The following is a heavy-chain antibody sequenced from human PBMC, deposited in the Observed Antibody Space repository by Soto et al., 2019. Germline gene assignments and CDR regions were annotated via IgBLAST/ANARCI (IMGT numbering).Heavy chain of an antibody. D-gene: IGHD5-12*01. CDR3: ARSEGWLQYGDYYFDY. Sequence: ASVKVSCKASGYTFTSYYMHWVRQAPGQGLEWMGIINPSGGSTSYAQKFQGRVTMTRDTSTSTVYMELSSLRSEDTAVYYCARSEGWLQYGDYYFDYWGQGTLVTVSS. J-gene: IGHJ4*02. CDR2: INPSGGST. CDR1: GYTFTSYY. V-gene: IGHV1-46*01.